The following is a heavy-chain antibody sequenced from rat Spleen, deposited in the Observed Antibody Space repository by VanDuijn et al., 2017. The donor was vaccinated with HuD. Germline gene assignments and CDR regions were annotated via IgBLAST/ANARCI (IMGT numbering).Heavy chain of an antibody. CDR2: IIYDGSST. J-gene: IGHJ1*01. CDR1: GFTFSDYA. CDR3: ARPGDNYHWYFDF. D-gene: IGHD4-2*01. Sequence: EVPLVDSGGGLVQPGRSLKLSCAASGFTFSDYAMAWVRQAPKKGLEWVATIIYDGSSTFYRDSVKGRFTISRDNAKSTLYLQMDSLRSEDTATYYCARPGDNYHWYFDFWGPGTMVTVSS. V-gene: IGHV5-7*01.